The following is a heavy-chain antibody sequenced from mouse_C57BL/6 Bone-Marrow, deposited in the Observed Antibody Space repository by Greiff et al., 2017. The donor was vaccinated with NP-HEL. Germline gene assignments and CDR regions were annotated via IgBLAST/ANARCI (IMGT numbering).Heavy chain of an antibody. D-gene: IGHD2-12*01. J-gene: IGHJ2*01. CDR2: INPSSGYT. CDR3: ARLRRTFDY. CDR1: GYTFTSYT. Sequence: VKVVESGAELARPGASVKMSCKASGYTFTSYTMHWVKQRPGQGLEWIGYINPSSGYTKYNQKFKDKATLTADKSSSTAYMQLSSLTSEDSAVYYCARLRRTFDYWGQGTTLTVSS. V-gene: IGHV1-4*01.